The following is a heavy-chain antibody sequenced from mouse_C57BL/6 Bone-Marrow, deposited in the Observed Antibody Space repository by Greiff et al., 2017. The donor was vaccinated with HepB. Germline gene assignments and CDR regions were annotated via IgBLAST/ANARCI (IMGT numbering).Heavy chain of an antibody. CDR1: GFTFSDYG. D-gene: IGHD2-1*01. J-gene: IGHJ3*01. CDR2: ISSGSSTI. CDR3: ARGDGTRGFAY. Sequence: EVKLVESGGGLVKPGGSLKLSCAASGFTFSDYGMHWVRQAPEKGLEWVAYISSGSSTIYYADTVKGRFTISRDNAKNTLFLHMTSRRSEDTAMYYCARGDGTRGFAYWGQGTLVTVSA. V-gene: IGHV5-17*01.